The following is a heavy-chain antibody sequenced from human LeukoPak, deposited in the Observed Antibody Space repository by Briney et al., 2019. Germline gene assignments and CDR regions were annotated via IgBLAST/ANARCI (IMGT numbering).Heavy chain of an antibody. J-gene: IGHJ4*02. CDR3: VAAADLYYFDY. D-gene: IGHD6-13*01. V-gene: IGHV4-59*01. Sequence: SETLSLTCTVSGGSISSYYWSWIRQPPGKGLEWIGYIYYSGSTNYNPSLKSRVTISVDTSKDQFSLKLSSVTAADTAVYCCVAAADLYYFDYWGQGTLVTVSS. CDR1: GGSISSYY. CDR2: IYYSGST.